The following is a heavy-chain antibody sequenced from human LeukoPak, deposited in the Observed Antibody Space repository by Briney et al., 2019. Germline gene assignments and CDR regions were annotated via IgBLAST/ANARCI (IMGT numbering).Heavy chain of an antibody. V-gene: IGHV4-59*01. J-gene: IGHJ4*02. CDR2: IYYSGST. CDR3: ARARGGSYSYYFDY. Sequence: ETLSLTCSVSGGSISSYYWSWIRQPPGKRLVWNGYIYYSGSTNYNPSLKSPVTISVDTSKNQSSLKLSSVTAADTAVYYFARARGGSYSYYFDYWGQRTLFTVSS. D-gene: IGHD1-26*01. CDR1: GGSISSYY.